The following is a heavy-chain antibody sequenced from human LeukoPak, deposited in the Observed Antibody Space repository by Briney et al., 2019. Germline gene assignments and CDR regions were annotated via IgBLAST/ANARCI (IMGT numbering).Heavy chain of an antibody. D-gene: IGHD6-19*01. CDR3: ARGPHQWVVRRYYYYGMDV. CDR2: IISSGSTI. CDR1: GFTFSSYE. J-gene: IGHJ6*02. Sequence: GGSLRLSCAASGFTFSSYEMNWVRQAPGKGLEWVSYIISSGSTIYYADSVKGRFTISRDNAKNSLYLQMNSLRAEDTAAYYCARGPHQWVVRRYYYYGMDVWGQGTTVTVSS. V-gene: IGHV3-48*03.